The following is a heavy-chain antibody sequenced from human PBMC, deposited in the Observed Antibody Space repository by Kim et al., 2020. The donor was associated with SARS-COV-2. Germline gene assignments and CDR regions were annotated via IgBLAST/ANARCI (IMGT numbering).Heavy chain of an antibody. CDR1: GGSISSGCYC. Sequence: SETLSLTCTVSGGSISSGCYCWSWIRQHPGKGLEWIGYIYYRGSTYYNPSLKSRGTITVDTSKNQSSLMLSAVTAAETTVYYCWRGGFYIYYFQ. J-gene: IGHJ1*01. CDR2: IYYRGST. D-gene: IGHD3-3*02. CDR3: WRGGFYIYYFQ. V-gene: IGHV4-31*03.